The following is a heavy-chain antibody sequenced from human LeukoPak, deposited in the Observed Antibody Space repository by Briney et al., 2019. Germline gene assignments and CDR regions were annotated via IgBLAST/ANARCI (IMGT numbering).Heavy chain of an antibody. CDR3: VRDLSGHYSFDH. J-gene: IGHJ4*02. D-gene: IGHD4-17*01. CDR2: VSAEGDRR. Sequence: GGSLRLSCATSGFTFSHYAMHWVRRAPGKGLGWITFVSAEGDRRYYADSVKGRFTISRDDSKNTLYPQMNSLRPEDSALYYCVRDLSGHYSFDHWGQGALVTVSS. V-gene: IGHV3-30*04. CDR1: GFTFSHYA.